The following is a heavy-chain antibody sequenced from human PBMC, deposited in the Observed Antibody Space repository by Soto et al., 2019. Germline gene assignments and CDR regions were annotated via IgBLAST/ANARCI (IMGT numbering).Heavy chain of an antibody. V-gene: IGHV4-30-2*01. CDR3: VKDSTVTYYYESSAYYARFDY. CDR1: GGSISSGGYS. Sequence: PSETLSLTCAVSGGSISSGGYSWSWIRQPPGKGLEWIGYIYHSGSTYYNPSLKSRVTISVDRSKNQFSLKLSSVTAEDTAVYYCVKDSTVTYYYESSAYYARFDYWGQGTLVTVSS. J-gene: IGHJ4*02. D-gene: IGHD3-22*01. CDR2: IYHSGST.